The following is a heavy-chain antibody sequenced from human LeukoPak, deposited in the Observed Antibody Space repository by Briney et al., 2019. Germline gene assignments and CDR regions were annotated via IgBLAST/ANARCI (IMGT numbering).Heavy chain of an antibody. CDR1: GFTFSSYG. Sequence: PGGSLRLSCAASGFTFSSYGMHWVRQAPGKGLEWVSTISGSGGSTYYADSVKGRFTISRDNSKNTLYLQINSLRAEYTAVYYCEGGGFGEAYYYYYYMDVWGKGTTVTVSS. V-gene: IGHV3-23*01. CDR2: ISGSGGST. J-gene: IGHJ6*03. CDR3: EGGGFGEAYYYYYYMDV. D-gene: IGHD3-10*01.